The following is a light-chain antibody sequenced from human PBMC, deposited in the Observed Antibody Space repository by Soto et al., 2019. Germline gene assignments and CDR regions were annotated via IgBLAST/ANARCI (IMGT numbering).Light chain of an antibody. CDR1: SSDVGGYNH. J-gene: IGLJ3*02. Sequence: QSALTQPPSASGSPGQSVTISCTGTSSDVGGYNHVSWYQQYPGKAPKFMIYEVSKRPSGVPDRFSGSKSGNTASLTVSGLQADDEADYCCSSYSGGKRWVFGGGTKLTVL. V-gene: IGLV2-8*01. CDR2: EVS. CDR3: SSYSGGKRWV.